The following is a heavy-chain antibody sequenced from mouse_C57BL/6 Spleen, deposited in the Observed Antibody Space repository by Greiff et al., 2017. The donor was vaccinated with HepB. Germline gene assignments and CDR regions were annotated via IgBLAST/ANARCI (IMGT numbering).Heavy chain of an antibody. V-gene: IGHV5-17*01. Sequence: EVMLVESGGGLVKPGGSLKLSCAASGFTFSDYGMHWVRQAPEKGLEWVAYISSGSSTIYYADTVTGRFTIPRDNATNTLCLQMTSLRSEDTAMYYCARGGPYYAMDYWGQRTSVTVSS. CDR2: ISSGSSTI. CDR1: GFTFSDYG. J-gene: IGHJ4*01. CDR3: ARGGPYYAMDY.